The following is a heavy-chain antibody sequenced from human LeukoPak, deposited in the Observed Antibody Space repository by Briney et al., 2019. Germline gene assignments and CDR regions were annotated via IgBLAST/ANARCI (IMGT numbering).Heavy chain of an antibody. Sequence: PGGSLRLSCAASGFTFSDYWMSWVRQAPGKGLEWVANIKQDGSEKHYVDSLRGRFTISRDNAKNSLDLQMSSLRAEDTAVYFCARDLYYFDSSGYYASDLWGQGTLVTVSS. CDR1: GFTFSDYW. J-gene: IGHJ5*02. CDR3: ARDLYYFDSSGYYASDL. CDR2: IKQDGSEK. D-gene: IGHD3-22*01. V-gene: IGHV3-7*01.